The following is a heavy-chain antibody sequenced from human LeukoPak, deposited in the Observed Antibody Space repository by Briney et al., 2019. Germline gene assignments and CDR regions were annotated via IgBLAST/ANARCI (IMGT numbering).Heavy chain of an antibody. J-gene: IGHJ5*02. Sequence: SVKVSCTASGGTFISYAISWVRQAPGQGLEWMGGIIPIFGTANYAQKFQGRVTITADKSTSTAYMELRSLRSEDTAVYYCARENGHSSGWPWFDPWGQGTLVTVSS. CDR1: GGTFISYA. V-gene: IGHV1-69*06. D-gene: IGHD6-19*01. CDR3: ARENGHSSGWPWFDP. CDR2: IIPIFGTA.